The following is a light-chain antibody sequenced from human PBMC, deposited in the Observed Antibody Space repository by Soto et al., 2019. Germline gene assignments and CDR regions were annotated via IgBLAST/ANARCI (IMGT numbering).Light chain of an antibody. CDR3: QQYGTSPFT. CDR1: QTVNNNY. Sequence: EIVLTQSPGTLSLSPGERATLSCRASQTVNNNYLTWYQQTPGQAPRLLIYGASSRATGIPDKFSGSGSGTDLTLTISRLEPEDFEVYSCQQYGTSPFTFAPGTKVDI. CDR2: GAS. J-gene: IGKJ3*01. V-gene: IGKV3-20*01.